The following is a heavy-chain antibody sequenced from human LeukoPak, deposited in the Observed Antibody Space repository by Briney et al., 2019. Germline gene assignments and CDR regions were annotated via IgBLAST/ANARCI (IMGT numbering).Heavy chain of an antibody. CDR1: GVTFSSYS. CDR2: IRGSGGST. CDR3: AKGGQNFDFWRFDY. J-gene: IGHJ4*02. Sequence: GGSLRLSCAASGVTFSSYSMNWVRQTPGKGLVWVSSIRGSGGSTYYAESVKGRFSISRDNSKKMMYLQMNSLRADDTAVYYCAKGGQNFDFWRFDYWGQGILVTVSS. V-gene: IGHV3-23*01. D-gene: IGHD3-3*01.